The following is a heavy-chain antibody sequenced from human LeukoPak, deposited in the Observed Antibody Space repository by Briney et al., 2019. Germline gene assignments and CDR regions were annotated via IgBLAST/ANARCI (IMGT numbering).Heavy chain of an antibody. Sequence: PSETLSLTCAVSGGSISSSNWWSWVRQPPGKGLEWIGEINHSGSTNYNPSLKSRVTISVDTSKNQFSLKLSSVTAADTAVYYCARGAIVLDYWGQGTLVTVSS. V-gene: IGHV4-4*02. CDR2: INHSGST. CDR3: ARGAIVLDY. D-gene: IGHD2-15*01. CDR1: GGSISSSNW. J-gene: IGHJ4*02.